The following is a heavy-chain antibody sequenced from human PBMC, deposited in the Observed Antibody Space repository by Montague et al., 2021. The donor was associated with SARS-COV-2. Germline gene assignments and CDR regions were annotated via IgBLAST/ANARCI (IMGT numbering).Heavy chain of an antibody. CDR3: ARGSSFVTIFGVVITDPLFDY. J-gene: IGHJ4*02. V-gene: IGHV4-34*01. D-gene: IGHD3-3*01. CDR2: INHSGST. Sequence: SETLSLTCAVYGGSFSGYYWSWIRQPPGKGLEWIGEINHSGSTNYNPSLKSRVTISVDTSKNQFSLKLSPVTAADTAVYYCARGSSFVTIFGVVITDPLFDYWGQGTLVTVSS. CDR1: GGSFSGYY.